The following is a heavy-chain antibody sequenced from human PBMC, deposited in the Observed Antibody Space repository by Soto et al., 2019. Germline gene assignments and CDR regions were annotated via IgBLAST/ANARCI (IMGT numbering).Heavy chain of an antibody. D-gene: IGHD3-22*01. J-gene: IGHJ4*02. CDR1: GDCISSADYC. CDR3: ASRVGGYTDSSGYFIETYYYES. Sequence: SETLSLTCTVSGDCISSADYCWNWIRQHPGKGLEWIGFLCYSGTTYYNPSLNSRVTISKDTSTNQFSLKLSSVTAADTAVYYCASRVGGYTDSSGYFIETYYYESWGQGTLVTVSS. CDR2: LCYSGTT. V-gene: IGHV4-31*03.